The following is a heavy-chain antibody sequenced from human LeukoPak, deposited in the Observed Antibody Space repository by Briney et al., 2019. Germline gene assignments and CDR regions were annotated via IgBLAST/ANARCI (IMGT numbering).Heavy chain of an antibody. Sequence: SETLSLTCWVSGGSISSGSYYWSWIRQPAGKGLEWIGRIYTSGSTNYNPSLKSRVTISVDTSKNQFSLKLSSVTAADTAVYYCARAGAMVRVFDPWGQGTLVTVSS. CDR1: GGSISSGSYY. J-gene: IGHJ5*02. CDR2: IYTSGST. V-gene: IGHV4-61*02. D-gene: IGHD3-10*01. CDR3: ARAGAMVRVFDP.